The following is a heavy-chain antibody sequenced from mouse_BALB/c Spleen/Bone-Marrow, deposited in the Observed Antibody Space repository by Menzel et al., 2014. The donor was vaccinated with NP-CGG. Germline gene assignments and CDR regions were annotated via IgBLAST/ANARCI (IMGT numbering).Heavy chain of an antibody. J-gene: IGHJ3*01. CDR2: INPSTGYT. D-gene: IGHD2-12*01. V-gene: IGHV1-7*01. CDR3: ARWGGGSYDGLAY. Sequence: QVQLKESGAELAKPGASVKMSCKASGYTFTSHWMHWVKQRPGQGLEWIGYINPSTGYTEYNQKFKDKATLTADKSSSTAYMQLSGLTSEDSAVYYCARWGGGSYDGLAYWGQGTLVTVSA. CDR1: GYTFTSHW.